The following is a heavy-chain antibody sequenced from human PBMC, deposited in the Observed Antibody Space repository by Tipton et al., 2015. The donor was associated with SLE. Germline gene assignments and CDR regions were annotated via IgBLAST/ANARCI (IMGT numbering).Heavy chain of an antibody. CDR1: GDSPSTNY. J-gene: IGHJ3*01. D-gene: IGHD7-27*01. CDR3: ARPLTGEGGDTFDL. CDR2: MYGSGSP. Sequence: TLSLTCTVSGDSPSTNYWNWIRQPAGKGLEWIGRMYGSGSPTHYNPSLESRVTMSVDTSQKQFSLKLTSVTAADTAVYYCARPLTGEGGDTFDLWGQGTMVAVSS. V-gene: IGHV4-4*07.